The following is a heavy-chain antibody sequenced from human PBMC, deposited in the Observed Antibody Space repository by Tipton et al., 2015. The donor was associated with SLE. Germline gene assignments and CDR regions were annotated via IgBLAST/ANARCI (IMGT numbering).Heavy chain of an antibody. CDR2: IYYSGST. CDR3: ARQGAVAGFDY. V-gene: IGHV4-59*08. CDR1: GGSISSYY. D-gene: IGHD6-19*01. Sequence: TLSLTCTVSGGSISSYYWSWIRQPPGKGLEWIGYIYYSGSTNYNPSLKSRVTISVDTSKNQFSLKLGSVTAADTAVYYCARQGAVAGFDYWGQGTLVTVSS. J-gene: IGHJ4*02.